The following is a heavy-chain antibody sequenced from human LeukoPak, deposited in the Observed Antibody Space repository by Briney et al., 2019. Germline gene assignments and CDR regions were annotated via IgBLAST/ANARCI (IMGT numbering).Heavy chain of an antibody. Sequence: GGSLRLSCAASGFTLISYSMNWVRQAPGKGLEWVSYINGGGSTIYYADSVKGRFTISRDNAKNSLYLQMNSLRAEDTAVYYCARGPQAGEWLRYWGQGTLVTVSS. V-gene: IGHV3-48*04. J-gene: IGHJ4*02. CDR2: INGGGSTI. D-gene: IGHD3-3*01. CDR3: ARGPQAGEWLRY. CDR1: GFTLISYS.